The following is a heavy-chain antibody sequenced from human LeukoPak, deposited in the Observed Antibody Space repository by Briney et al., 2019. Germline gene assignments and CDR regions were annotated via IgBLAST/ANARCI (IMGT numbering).Heavy chain of an antibody. Sequence: GGSLRLSCAASGFTFSSYWMSWVRQAPGKGLEWVANIKQDGSEKYYVDSVKGRFTISRDNSKNSLYLQMNSLRAEDTAVYYCAREHSGYDFPGRDYYYMDVWGKGTTVTVSS. J-gene: IGHJ6*03. CDR1: GFTFSSYW. CDR2: IKQDGSEK. CDR3: AREHSGYDFPGRDYYYMDV. V-gene: IGHV3-7*01. D-gene: IGHD5-12*01.